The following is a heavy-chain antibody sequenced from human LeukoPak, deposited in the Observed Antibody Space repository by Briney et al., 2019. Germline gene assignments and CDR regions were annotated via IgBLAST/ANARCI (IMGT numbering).Heavy chain of an antibody. CDR1: GFTFSSFS. CDR2: TSSSSAYT. CDR3: AREVLGTASAFDY. J-gene: IGHJ4*02. D-gene: IGHD1-1*01. Sequence: GGSLRLSCAASGFTFSSFSMIWVRQAPGKGLEWVSSTSSSSAYTFYAESGKGRFTISRDNAKNSLFLQMNSLRADDTAVYYCAREVLGTASAFDYWGQGTLVTVSS. V-gene: IGHV3-21*04.